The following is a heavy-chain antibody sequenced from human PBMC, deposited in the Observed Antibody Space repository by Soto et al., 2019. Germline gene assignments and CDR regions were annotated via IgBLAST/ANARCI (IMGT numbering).Heavy chain of an antibody. CDR1: GFTFSSYG. CDR3: ARDILRYCSSTTCYSYYFDY. CDR2: ISYDGSNK. J-gene: IGHJ4*02. V-gene: IGHV3-30*03. D-gene: IGHD2-2*01. Sequence: PGGSLRLSCAASGFTFSSYGMHWVRQAPGKGLEWVAVISYDGSNKYYADSVKGRFNISRDNSKNTLYLQMNSLRAEDTAVYYCARDILRYCSSTTCYSYYFDYWGQGTLVTVSS.